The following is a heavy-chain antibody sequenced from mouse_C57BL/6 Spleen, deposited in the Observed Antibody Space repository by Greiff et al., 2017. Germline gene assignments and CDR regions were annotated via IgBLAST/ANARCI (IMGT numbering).Heavy chain of an antibody. V-gene: IGHV2-2*01. CDR3: ASLYYSGAY. CDR2: IWSGGST. D-gene: IGHD2-12*01. Sequence: VQLQQSGPGLVQPSQSLSITCTVSGFSLTSYGVHWVRQSPGKGLEWLGVIWSGGSTDYNAAFISRLSISKDNSKSQVFFKMNSLQADDTAIYYCASLYYSGAYWGQGTLVTVSA. J-gene: IGHJ3*01. CDR1: GFSLTSYG.